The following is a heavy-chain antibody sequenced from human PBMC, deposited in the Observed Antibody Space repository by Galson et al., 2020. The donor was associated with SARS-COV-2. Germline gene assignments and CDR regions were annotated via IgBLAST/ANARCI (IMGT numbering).Heavy chain of an antibody. CDR3: SREGWQGGY. D-gene: IGHD6-19*01. J-gene: IGHJ4*02. CDR1: GFTFNDFW. CDR2: IKGDGSET. V-gene: IGHV3-7*01. Sequence: GESLKISCEVSGFTFNDFWMSWFRQAPGKGLEWVANIKGDGSETNYADFVKGRFSISRDNAANSLYLQMNSLRVEDWAVYYCSREGWQGGYWGQGTRVTVSS.